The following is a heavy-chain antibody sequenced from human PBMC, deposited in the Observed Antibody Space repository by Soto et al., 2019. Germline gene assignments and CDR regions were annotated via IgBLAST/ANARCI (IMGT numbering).Heavy chain of an antibody. CDR3: AKRGEARTQHFDY. D-gene: IGHD3-10*01. J-gene: IGHJ4*02. Sequence: EVQLLESGGGLVQPGGSLRLSCAASGFTFRNYAMNWVRQAPGKGLEWVSAIVDSGDRTFYPDSVKGRFTISRDNSKNTLYLQMNSLTAGDTAVYYCAKRGEARTQHFDYWGQGALVTVSS. CDR1: GFTFRNYA. CDR2: IVDSGDRT. V-gene: IGHV3-23*01.